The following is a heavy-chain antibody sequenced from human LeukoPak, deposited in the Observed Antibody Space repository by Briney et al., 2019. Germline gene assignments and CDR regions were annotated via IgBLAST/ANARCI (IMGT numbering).Heavy chain of an antibody. CDR3: ARTYPGFPSFDY. Sequence: ASVKVSCKASGYTFTGYYMHWVRQAPGQGLEWMGWINPNSGGTNYAQKFQGRVTMTRDTSISTAYMELSRLRSDDTAVYYCARTYPGFPSFDYWGQGTLVTVPS. CDR1: GYTFTGYY. CDR2: INPNSGGT. D-gene: IGHD3-16*01. V-gene: IGHV1-2*02. J-gene: IGHJ4*02.